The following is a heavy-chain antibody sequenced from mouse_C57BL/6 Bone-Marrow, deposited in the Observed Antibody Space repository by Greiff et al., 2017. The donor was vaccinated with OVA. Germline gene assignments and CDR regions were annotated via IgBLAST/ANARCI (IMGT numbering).Heavy chain of an antibody. V-gene: IGHV1-54*01. CDR2: INPGSGGT. CDR3: ARRGDSSGYYYDY. J-gene: IGHJ2*01. CDR1: GYAFTNYL. D-gene: IGHD3-2*02. Sequence: QVQLQQSGAELVRPGTSVKVSCKASGYAFTNYLIEWVKQRPGQGLEWIGVINPGSGGTNYNEKFKGKATLTADKSSSTAYMQLSSLTSEDSAVYYCARRGDSSGYYYDYWGQGTTLTVSS.